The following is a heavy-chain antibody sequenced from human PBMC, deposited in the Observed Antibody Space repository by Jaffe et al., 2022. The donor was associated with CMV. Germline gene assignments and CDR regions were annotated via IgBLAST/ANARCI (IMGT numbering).Heavy chain of an antibody. Sequence: QVQLQESGPGLVKPSETLSLTCTVSGGSISSYYWSWIRQPPGKGLEWIGYIYYSGSTNYNPSLKSRVTISVDTSKNQFSLKLSSVTAADTAVYYCARGPAGIIRGVIITVFDYWGQGTLVTVSS. D-gene: IGHD3-10*01. J-gene: IGHJ4*02. CDR1: GGSISSYY. CDR3: ARGPAGIIRGVIITVFDY. CDR2: IYYSGST. V-gene: IGHV4-59*08.